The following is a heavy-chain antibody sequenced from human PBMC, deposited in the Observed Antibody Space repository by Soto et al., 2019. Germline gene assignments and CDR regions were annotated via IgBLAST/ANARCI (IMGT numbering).Heavy chain of an antibody. V-gene: IGHV1-8*01. CDR2: LNPVGGGA. Sequence: QVQLVQSGAEVKKPGASVKVSCKASGYTFTSSEINWFRQAPGQGLEWIGWLNPVGGGAGYAQMLQGRLTLTRNNSMSTAYLDLTCRATEDRPVYYCARGMNIGAQGTLVIVSS. CDR3: ARGMNI. CDR1: GYTFTSSE. J-gene: IGHJ1*01. D-gene: IGHD3-16*02.